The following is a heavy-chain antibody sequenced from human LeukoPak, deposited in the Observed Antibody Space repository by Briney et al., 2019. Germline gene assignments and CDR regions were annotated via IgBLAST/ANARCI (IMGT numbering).Heavy chain of an antibody. CDR2: INPSGGST. CDR3: ARAKWLRFVWFDP. CDR1: GYTFTSYY. D-gene: IGHD5-12*01. V-gene: IGHV1-46*01. J-gene: IGHJ5*02. Sequence: PGASVKVSCKAYGYTFTSYYMHWVRQAPGQGLEWMGIINPSGGSTSYAQKFQGRVTMTRDTSTSTVYMELSSLRSEDAAVYYCARAKWLRFVWFDPWGQGTLVTVSS.